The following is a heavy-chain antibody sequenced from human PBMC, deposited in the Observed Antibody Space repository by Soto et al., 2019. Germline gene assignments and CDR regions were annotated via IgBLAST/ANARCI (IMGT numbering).Heavy chain of an antibody. CDR3: AKVGQLVDYYYYYMDV. Sequence: EVQLLESGGGLVQPGGSLRLSCAASGFTFSSYAMSWVRQAPGKGLEWVSAISGSGGSTYYADSVKGRFTISRDNSKNTLYLQMNSLRAEDTAVYYCAKVGQLVDYYYYYMDVWGKGTTVTVSS. D-gene: IGHD6-6*01. V-gene: IGHV3-23*01. CDR1: GFTFSSYA. J-gene: IGHJ6*03. CDR2: ISGSGGST.